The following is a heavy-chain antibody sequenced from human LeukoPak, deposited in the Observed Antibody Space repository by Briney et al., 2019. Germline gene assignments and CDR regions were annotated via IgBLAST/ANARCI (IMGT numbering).Heavy chain of an antibody. CDR2: INPNSGGT. CDR3: ATGEWELRN. J-gene: IGHJ4*02. CDR1: GYTFTGYY. Sequence: ASVKVSCKASGYTFTGYYMHCVRQAPGQGLEWMGWINPNSGGTNYAQKFQGRVTMTEDTSTDTAYMELSSLRSEDTAVYYCATGEWELRNWGQGTLVTVSS. D-gene: IGHD1-26*01. V-gene: IGHV1-2*02.